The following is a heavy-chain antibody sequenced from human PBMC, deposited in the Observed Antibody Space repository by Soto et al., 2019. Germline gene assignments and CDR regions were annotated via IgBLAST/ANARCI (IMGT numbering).Heavy chain of an antibody. Sequence: GGSLRLSCAASGFTFSSYGMHWVRQAPGKGLEWVAVISYDGSNKYYADSVKGRFTISRDNSKNTLYLQMNSLRAEDTAVYYRAKDSKLEPAFDYWGQGTLVTVSS. D-gene: IGHD1-1*01. V-gene: IGHV3-30*18. CDR2: ISYDGSNK. CDR3: AKDSKLEPAFDY. J-gene: IGHJ4*02. CDR1: GFTFSSYG.